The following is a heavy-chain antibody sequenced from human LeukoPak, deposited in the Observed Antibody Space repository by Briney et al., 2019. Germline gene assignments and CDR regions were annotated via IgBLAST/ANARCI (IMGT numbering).Heavy chain of an antibody. V-gene: IGHV3-7*05. J-gene: IGHJ4*02. CDR2: IKQDGSEK. D-gene: IGHD6-13*01. CDR1: GFTFSSYW. Sequence: PGGSLRLSCAASGFTFSSYWMTWVRQAPGKGLEWVGKIKQDGSEKYYVDSVKGRFTISRDTAKNSLYLQMNSLGAEDTAVYYCARRGTSSSWAHFDYWGQGTLVTVSS. CDR3: ARRGTSSSWAHFDY.